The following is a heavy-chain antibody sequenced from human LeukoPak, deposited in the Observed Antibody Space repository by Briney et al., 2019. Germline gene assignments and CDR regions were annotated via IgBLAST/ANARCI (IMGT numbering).Heavy chain of an antibody. J-gene: IGHJ4*02. Sequence: ASVKVSCKVSGYTLTELSMHWVRQAPGKGLEWMGGFDPEDGETIYAQKFQGRVSMTEDTSTYTAYMELSSLRSEDTAVYYCATRPTYWGIAVAAAGEGVYFDYWGQGTLVTVSS. CDR2: FDPEDGET. V-gene: IGHV1-24*01. D-gene: IGHD6-19*01. CDR3: ATRPTYWGIAVAAAGEGVYFDY. CDR1: GYTLTELS.